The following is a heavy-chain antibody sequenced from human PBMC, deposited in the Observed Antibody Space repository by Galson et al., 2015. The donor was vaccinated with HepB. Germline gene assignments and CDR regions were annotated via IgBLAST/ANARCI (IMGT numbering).Heavy chain of an antibody. V-gene: IGHV3-53*01. CDR2: IYTGGDT. CDR3: APSTSWSGLFDY. CDR1: GFTVRSHY. J-gene: IGHJ4*02. D-gene: IGHD6-6*01. Sequence: SLRLSCAVSGFTVRSHYMTWVRQAPGKGLECVSVIYTGGDTTYADSVTGRFTLSRDNSKNTVYLQMNSRGGDDPAVYYCAPSTSWSGLFDYWGRGTLVTGSS.